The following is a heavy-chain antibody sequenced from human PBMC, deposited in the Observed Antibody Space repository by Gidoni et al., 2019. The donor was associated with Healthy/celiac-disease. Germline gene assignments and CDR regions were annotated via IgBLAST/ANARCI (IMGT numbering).Heavy chain of an antibody. CDR3: ARGLRITMVRGVLYYYGMDV. D-gene: IGHD3-10*01. J-gene: IGHJ6*02. CDR2: INSDGSST. CDR1: GFTFSSYW. Sequence: EVQLVESGGGLVQPGGSLRLSCAASGFTFSSYWIHWVRQAPGKGLVGVSRINSDGSSTSYADSVKGRFTISRDNAKNTLYLQMNSLRAEDTAVYYCARGLRITMVRGVLYYYGMDVWGQGTTVTVSS. V-gene: IGHV3-74*01.